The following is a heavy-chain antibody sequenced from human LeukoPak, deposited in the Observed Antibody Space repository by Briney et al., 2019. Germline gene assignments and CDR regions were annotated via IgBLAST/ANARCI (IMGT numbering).Heavy chain of an antibody. CDR1: RYTFTGYY. CDR2: INPNSGGT. D-gene: IGHD3-10*01. V-gene: IGHV1-2*02. CDR3: ARLMVRGVIISNFDY. J-gene: IGHJ4*02. Sequence: ASVKVSCKASRYTFTGYYMHWVRQAPGQGLEWMGWINPNSGGTNYAQKFQGRVTMTRDTPISTAYMELSRLRSDDTAVYYCARLMVRGVIISNFDYWGQGTLVTVSS.